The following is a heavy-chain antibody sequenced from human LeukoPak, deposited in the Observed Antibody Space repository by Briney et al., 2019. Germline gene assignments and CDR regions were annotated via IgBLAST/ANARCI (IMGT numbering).Heavy chain of an antibody. D-gene: IGHD3-22*01. CDR2: IYPGDSDT. V-gene: IGHV5-51*01. CDR1: GYSFTSYW. J-gene: IGHJ4*02. Sequence: GESLKISCKGSGYSFTSYWIGWVRQMPGKGLEWMGIIYPGDSDTRYSPSFQGQVTISADKSISTAYLQWSGLKASDTAMYYCARQGPSYYDYSDYWGQGTLVTVSS. CDR3: ARQGPSYYDYSDY.